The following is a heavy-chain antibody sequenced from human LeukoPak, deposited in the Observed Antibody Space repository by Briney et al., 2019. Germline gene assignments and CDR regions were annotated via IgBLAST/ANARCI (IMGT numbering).Heavy chain of an antibody. Sequence: GGSLRLSCAASGFTFSSYDMHWVRQATGKGLEWVSAIGTAGDTYYPGSVKGRFTISRENAKNSLYLQMNSLRAGDTAVYYCARGLWSVVAADWGQGTLVTVPS. CDR3: ARGLWSVVAAD. D-gene: IGHD2-15*01. CDR1: GFTFSSYD. V-gene: IGHV3-13*01. J-gene: IGHJ4*02. CDR2: IGTAGDT.